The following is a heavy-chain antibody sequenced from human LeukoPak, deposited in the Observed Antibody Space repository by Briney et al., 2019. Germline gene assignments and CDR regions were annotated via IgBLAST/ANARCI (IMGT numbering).Heavy chain of an antibody. J-gene: IGHJ4*02. CDR3: ARTYTVTTPQHFDY. D-gene: IGHD4-17*01. V-gene: IGHV3-7*01. CDR1: GFTFSSYW. CDR2: IKQDGSEK. Sequence: GGSLRLSCAASGFTFSSYWMSWVRQAPGKGLEWVANIKQDGSEKYYVDSVKGRFTISRDNAKNSLYLQMNSLRAEDTAVYYCARTYTVTTPQHFDYWGQGTLVTVSS.